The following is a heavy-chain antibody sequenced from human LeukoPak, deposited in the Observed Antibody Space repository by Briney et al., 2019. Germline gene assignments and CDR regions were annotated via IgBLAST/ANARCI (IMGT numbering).Heavy chain of an antibody. D-gene: IGHD4-23*01. CDR3: ARGLDYGGNSEPDY. CDR2: IIPIFGTA. V-gene: IGHV1-69*13. J-gene: IGHJ4*02. Sequence: ASVKVSCKASGGTFSSYAISWVRQAPGQGLEWMGGIIPIFGTANYAQKFQGRVTITADESTSTAYMELSSLRSEDTAVYYCARGLDYGGNSEPDYWGQGTLVTVSS. CDR1: GGTFSSYA.